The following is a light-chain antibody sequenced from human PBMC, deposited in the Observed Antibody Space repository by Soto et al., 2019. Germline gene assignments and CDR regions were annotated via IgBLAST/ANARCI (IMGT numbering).Light chain of an antibody. CDR2: GAS. CDR1: QSLSSTY. J-gene: IGKJ1*01. Sequence: EIVLTHSPGTLSLSPGERATLSCRASQSLSSTYLAWYQQKPGQAPRLLIYGASSRATGIPDRFSGSGSGTDFALTISRLEPEDFAVYYCQHYGTSLRTFGQGTKVDIK. CDR3: QHYGTSLRT. V-gene: IGKV3-20*01.